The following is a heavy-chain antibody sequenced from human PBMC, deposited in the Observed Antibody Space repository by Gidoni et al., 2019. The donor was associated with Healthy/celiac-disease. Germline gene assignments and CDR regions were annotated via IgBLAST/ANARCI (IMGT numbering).Heavy chain of an antibody. J-gene: IGHJ2*01. CDR1: GCSISSGSYY. CDR3: ARDTAYYGSGSYRYWYFDL. Sequence: QVQLQESGPGLVKPSQTLSLTCTVSGCSISSGSYYWSWIRQPAGKGLEWIGRIYTSGSTNYNPSLKSRVTISVDTSKNQFSLKLSSVTAADTAVYYCARDTAYYGSGSYRYWYFDLWGRGTLVTVSS. V-gene: IGHV4-61*02. D-gene: IGHD3-10*01. CDR2: IYTSGST.